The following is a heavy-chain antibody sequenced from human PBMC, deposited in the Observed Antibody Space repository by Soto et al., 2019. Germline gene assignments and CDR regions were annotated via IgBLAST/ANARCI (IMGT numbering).Heavy chain of an antibody. J-gene: IGHJ4*02. V-gene: IGHV4-59*01. CDR3: ARLTFGDPGSY. CDR1: GGSISSYY. Sequence: QVQLQESGPGLVKPSETLSLTCTVSGGSISSYYWSWIRQPPGKGLEWIGYIYSSGSTNYNPSLKRRVTISVDTSKNQFSLKLSSVTAADTAVYYCARLTFGDPGSYWGQGTLVTVSS. CDR2: IYSSGST. D-gene: IGHD2-21*02.